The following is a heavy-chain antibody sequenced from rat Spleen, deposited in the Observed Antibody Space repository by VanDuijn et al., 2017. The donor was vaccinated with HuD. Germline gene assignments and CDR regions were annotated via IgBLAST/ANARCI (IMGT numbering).Heavy chain of an antibody. Sequence: EVQLVESGGGLVQPGRSLKLSCAASGFTFSNYCMTWVRQAPTKSLDWVASICTGGDDPHYRDSVKGRFTISRDNAKSTLYLQMDSLRSEDTATYYCATGGDGKYRFAYWGQGTLVTVSS. CDR1: GFTFSNYC. CDR2: ICTGGDDP. CDR3: ATGGDGKYRFAY. D-gene: IGHD1-12*02. J-gene: IGHJ3*01. V-gene: IGHV5-25*01.